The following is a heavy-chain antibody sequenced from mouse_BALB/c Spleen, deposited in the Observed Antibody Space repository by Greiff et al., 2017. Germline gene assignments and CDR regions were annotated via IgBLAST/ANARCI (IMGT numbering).Heavy chain of an antibody. D-gene: IGHD2-12*01. CDR1: GYTFTDYA. J-gene: IGHJ4*01. CDR3: ARYDSVSYSMDD. CDR2: ISTYYGDA. Sequence: QVQLQQSGAELVRPGVSVKISCKGSGYTFTDYAMHWVKQSHAKSLEWIGVISTYYGDASYNQKFKGKATMTVDKSSSTAYMELARLTSEDSAIYYGARYDSVSYSMDDWGQGTSVTVSS. V-gene: IGHV1S137*01.